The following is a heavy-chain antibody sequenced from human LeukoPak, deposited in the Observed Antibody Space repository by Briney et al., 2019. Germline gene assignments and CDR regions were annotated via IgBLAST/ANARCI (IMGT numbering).Heavy chain of an antibody. D-gene: IGHD3-10*01. J-gene: IGHJ4*02. CDR2: IYHSGST. CDR1: GYSISSGYY. CDR3: ARDSRYYGSGSFDY. Sequence: SETLSLTCTVSGYSISSGYYWGWIRQPPGKGLEWIGSIYHSGSTYYNPSLKSRVTISVDTSKNQFSLKLSSVTAADTAVYYCARDSRYYGSGSFDYWGQGTLVTVSS. V-gene: IGHV4-38-2*02.